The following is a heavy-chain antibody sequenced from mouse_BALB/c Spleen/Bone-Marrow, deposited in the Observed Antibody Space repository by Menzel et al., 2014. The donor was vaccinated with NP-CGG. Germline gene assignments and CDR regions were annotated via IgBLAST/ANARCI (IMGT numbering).Heavy chain of an antibody. CDR1: GYPITSGYY. Sequence: EVKLMESGPGLVKPSQSLSLTCSVTGYPITSGYYWNWIRQFPGNKLEWMGYISYDGSNNYNPSLKNRISITRDTSKNQFFLKLNSVTTEDTATYYCARYGNYNAMDYWGQGTSVTVSS. CDR3: ARYGNYNAMDY. J-gene: IGHJ4*01. V-gene: IGHV3-6*02. CDR2: ISYDGSN. D-gene: IGHD2-1*01.